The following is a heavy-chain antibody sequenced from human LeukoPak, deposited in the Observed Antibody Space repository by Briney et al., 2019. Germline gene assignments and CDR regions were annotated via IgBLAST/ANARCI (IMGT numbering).Heavy chain of an antibody. CDR3: ARGVQLERRRVWLDP. D-gene: IGHD1-1*01. CDR1: GGSFRGYH. CDR2: INHSGST. J-gene: IGHJ5*02. Sequence: KPSENPSLTCAGYGGSFRGYHWRWIRQPPGKGLEWIGEINHSGSTNYNPSLKSRVTISVDTSKNQFSLKLSSVTAADTAVYYCARGVQLERRRVWLDPWGQGTLVTVSS. V-gene: IGHV4-34*01.